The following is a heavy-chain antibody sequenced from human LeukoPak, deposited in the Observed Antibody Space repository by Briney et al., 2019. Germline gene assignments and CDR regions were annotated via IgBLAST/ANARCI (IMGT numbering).Heavy chain of an antibody. CDR1: RFIFSHYG. CDR3: AKDAQRGFDYSNSLEK. Sequence: GGSLRLSCVASRFIFSHYGMHWVRPAPGKGLEWLSVIWNDGSSQFYAASVKGRFTISRDNSQNTVYLQMNNVRAEDTAVYYCAKDAQRGFDYSNSLEKWGQGTLVIVSS. V-gene: IGHV3-33*06. J-gene: IGHJ4*02. CDR2: IWNDGSSQ. D-gene: IGHD4-11*01.